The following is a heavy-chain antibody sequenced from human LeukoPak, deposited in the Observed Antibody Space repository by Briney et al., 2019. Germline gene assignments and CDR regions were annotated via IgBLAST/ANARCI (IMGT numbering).Heavy chain of an antibody. V-gene: IGHV3-21*01. CDR3: ARDPGTGYWGGSNYYYYGMDV. CDR1: GFTFSSYS. D-gene: IGHD1-1*01. J-gene: IGHJ6*02. CDR2: ISSSSSYI. Sequence: KSGGSLRLSCAASGFTFSSYSMNWVRQAPGKGLEWVSSISSSSSYIYYADSVKGRFTISRDNAKNSLYLQMNSLRAEDTAVYYCARDPGTGYWGGSNYYYYGMDVWGQGTTVTVSS.